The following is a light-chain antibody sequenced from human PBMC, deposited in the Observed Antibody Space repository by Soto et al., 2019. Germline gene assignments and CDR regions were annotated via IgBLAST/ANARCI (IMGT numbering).Light chain of an antibody. Sequence: EIVLTQSPATLSLSPGERATLSCRASQSVDSYLAWYQQKPGQAPRLLIYDASNRATGIPARFSGSGSGTDFTLTISSLEPEDFAVYYCQHYVNSPPYTFGQGTRLEIK. V-gene: IGKV3-11*01. CDR3: QHYVNSPPYT. CDR1: QSVDSY. CDR2: DAS. J-gene: IGKJ5*01.